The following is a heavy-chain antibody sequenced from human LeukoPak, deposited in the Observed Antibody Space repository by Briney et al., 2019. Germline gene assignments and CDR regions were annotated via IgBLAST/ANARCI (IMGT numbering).Heavy chain of an antibody. CDR1: GFTFGNYA. D-gene: IGHD6-6*01. J-gene: IGHJ4*02. V-gene: IGHV3-23*01. CDR2: ISGSGGTT. CDR3: AKDKQLVLGACDY. Sequence: PGASLRLSCGASGFTFGNYATNWVRQVPGKGLEWVASISGSGGTTYYTDSVKGRFTISRDKTKNILYLQMNSLSAEDTAVYYCAKDKQLVLGACDYWGQGTLVTVSS.